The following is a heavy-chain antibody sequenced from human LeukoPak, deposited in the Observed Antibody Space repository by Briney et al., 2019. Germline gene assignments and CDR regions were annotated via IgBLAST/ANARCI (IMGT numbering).Heavy chain of an antibody. CDR1: GFTFSSYG. Sequence: GGSLRLSCAASGFTFSSYGMHWVRQAPGKGLEWVAVISYDGSNKYYADSVKGRFTISRDNSKNTLYLQMNSLRAEDTAVYYCAKGSYGDYLKDWGQGTLVTVSS. D-gene: IGHD4-17*01. CDR3: AKGSYGDYLKD. V-gene: IGHV3-30*18. J-gene: IGHJ4*02. CDR2: ISYDGSNK.